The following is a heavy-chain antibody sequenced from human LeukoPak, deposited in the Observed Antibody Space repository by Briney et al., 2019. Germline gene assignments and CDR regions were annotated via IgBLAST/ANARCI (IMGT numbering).Heavy chain of an antibody. CDR1: GGSIISTSSY. CDR3: ARDTGPSGTAFDS. D-gene: IGHD2-2*01. V-gene: IGHV4-39*07. CDR2: IYYSGTT. Sequence: SEALSLTCTVSGGSIISTSSYWVWIRQHPGKGLEWIGTIYYSGTTYYNPSLKSRVTISVDPSKNPFSLNLSSLTAADTAIYYCARDTGPSGTAFDSWGPGTLVTVSS. J-gene: IGHJ4*02.